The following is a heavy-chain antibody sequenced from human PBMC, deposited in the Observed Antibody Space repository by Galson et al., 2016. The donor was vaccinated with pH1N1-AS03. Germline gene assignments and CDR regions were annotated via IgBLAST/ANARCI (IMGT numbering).Heavy chain of an antibody. D-gene: IGHD2-21*01. Sequence: SLRLSCAASGFTPDASAMHWVRQAPGKGLEWVSGISWTGADIAYADAVKGRFTISRDNAKKSLYLQLNSLRADDTALYYCVTDILPGGADVWGQGTTVTVSS. V-gene: IGHV3-9*02. CDR1: GFTPDASA. J-gene: IGHJ6*02. CDR2: ISWTGADI. CDR3: VTDILPGGADV.